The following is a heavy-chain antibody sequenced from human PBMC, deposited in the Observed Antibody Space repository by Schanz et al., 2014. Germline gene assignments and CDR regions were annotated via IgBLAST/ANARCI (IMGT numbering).Heavy chain of an antibody. CDR2: FT. J-gene: IGHJ4*02. Sequence: QVQLVQSGAELKNPGASVKVSCKASGYSFSAYSIHWMRQAPGQGLEWLGRFTHISQKFQGRVTMTRDTSSTTAYMELNSLRSDDTAVYYCVRELSGGTFDYWGQGALVTVSS. CDR3: VRELSGGTFDY. V-gene: IGHV1-2*06. D-gene: IGHD1-1*01. CDR1: GYSFSAYS.